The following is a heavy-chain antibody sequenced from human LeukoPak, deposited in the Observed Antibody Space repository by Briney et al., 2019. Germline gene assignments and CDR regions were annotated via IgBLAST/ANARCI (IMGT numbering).Heavy chain of an antibody. D-gene: IGHD3-3*01. Sequence: PGGSLRLSCAASGFTFSSYWMSWVRQAPGKGLEWVANIKQDGSEKYYVDSVKGRFTISRDNAKNSLYLQMNSLRAEDTAVYYCARDVSSSAYYDFWSGYYDYYYGMDVWGQGTTVTVSS. V-gene: IGHV3-7*05. J-gene: IGHJ6*02. CDR2: IKQDGSEK. CDR1: GFTFSSYW. CDR3: ARDVSSSAYYDFWSGYYDYYYGMDV.